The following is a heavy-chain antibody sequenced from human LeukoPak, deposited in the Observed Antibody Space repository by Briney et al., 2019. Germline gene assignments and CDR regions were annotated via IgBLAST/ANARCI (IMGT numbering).Heavy chain of an antibody. D-gene: IGHD6-13*01. CDR2: IYPGDSDT. J-gene: IGHJ4*02. CDR1: GYRFTTYC. V-gene: IGHV5-51*01. CDR3: ARVGDGTSWLLDD. Sequence: GESLKISCKGSGYRFTTYCIAWVRQVPGKGLEWMGIIYPGDSDTRYSPPFQGQVTISADKSTNTAYLQWNSLKASDTAMYFCARVGDGTSWLLDDWGQGTLVTVSS.